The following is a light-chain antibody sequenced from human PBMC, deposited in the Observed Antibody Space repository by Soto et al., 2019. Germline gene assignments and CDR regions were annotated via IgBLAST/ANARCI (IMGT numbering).Light chain of an antibody. J-gene: IGLJ3*02. CDR3: GTWDSSLSAGV. CDR2: DNN. V-gene: IGLV1-51*01. Sequence: QSALTQPPSVSAAPGQKVTISCSGSSSNIGNNYVSWYQQLPGTAPKLLIHDNNKRPSGIPDRFSGSKSGTSATLGITGLQTGDEADYYCGTWDSSLSAGVFGGGTQLTVL. CDR1: SSNIGNNY.